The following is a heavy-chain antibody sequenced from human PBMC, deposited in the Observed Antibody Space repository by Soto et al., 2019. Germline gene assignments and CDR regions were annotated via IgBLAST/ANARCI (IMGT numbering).Heavy chain of an antibody. CDR3: AKGGSGSYYRKIDP. Sequence: QVQLVESGGGVVQPGRSLRLSCAASGFTFSSYGMHWVRQAPGKGLEWVAVISYDGSNKYYADSVKGRFTISRDNSKNTLYLQMISLRAEDTAVYYCAKGGSGSYYRKIDPWGQGTLVTVSS. CDR2: ISYDGSNK. D-gene: IGHD1-26*01. CDR1: GFTFSSYG. J-gene: IGHJ5*02. V-gene: IGHV3-30*18.